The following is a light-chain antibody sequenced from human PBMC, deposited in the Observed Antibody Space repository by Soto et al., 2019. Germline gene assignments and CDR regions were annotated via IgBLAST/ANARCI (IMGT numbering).Light chain of an antibody. J-gene: IGKJ5*01. CDR3: QQYGNRPAIT. V-gene: IGKV1-33*01. CDR2: DAS. Sequence: DIQMTQSPSSLSASVGDRVTITCQASQDISNYLNWYQQKPGKAPKLLIYDASNLETGVPSRFSGSGSGTDFTFTISSLQPEDIATYYCQQYGNRPAITFGQGTRLEIK. CDR1: QDISNY.